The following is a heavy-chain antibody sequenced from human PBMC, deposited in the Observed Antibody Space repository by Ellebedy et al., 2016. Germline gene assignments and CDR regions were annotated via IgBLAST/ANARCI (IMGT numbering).Heavy chain of an antibody. CDR3: ARDPSLNYYDSSGYYLYFDY. J-gene: IGHJ4*02. CDR1: GGTFSSYA. D-gene: IGHD3-22*01. CDR2: IIPTLGIA. V-gene: IGHV1-69*04. Sequence: ASVKVSCKASGGTFSSYAISWVRQAPGQGLEWMGRIIPTLGIANYAQKFQGRVTITADKSTSTVYMELSSLRSEDTAVYYCARDPSLNYYDSSGYYLYFDYWGQGTLVTVSS.